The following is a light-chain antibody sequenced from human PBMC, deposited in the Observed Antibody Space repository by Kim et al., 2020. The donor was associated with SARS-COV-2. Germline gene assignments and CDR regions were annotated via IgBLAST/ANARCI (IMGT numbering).Light chain of an antibody. CDR3: CTYAGGSTYG. CDR2: EVS. Sequence: GQSNTISCTGTSSDVGGSNRVSWYRQHPGKAPKLIIYEVSKRPSGVSNRFAGSKAGNTASLTISGLQAEDEAEYYCCTYAGGSTYGFGTGTKVTVL. J-gene: IGLJ1*01. V-gene: IGLV2-23*02. CDR1: SSDVGGSNR.